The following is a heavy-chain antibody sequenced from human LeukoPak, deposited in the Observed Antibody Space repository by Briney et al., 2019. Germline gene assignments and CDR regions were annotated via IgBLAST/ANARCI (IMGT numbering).Heavy chain of an antibody. CDR3: TRQRPQTGTFDY. V-gene: IGHV3-73*01. D-gene: IGHD3-9*01. Sequence: PGGSLRLSCAASGFTFSDSPMHWVRQASGKGLEWVGRVRGKANSYATGYAASVKGRFTISRDDSKNTAYLQMISLIIEDTAVYYCTRQRPQTGTFDYWGQGALVTVSS. J-gene: IGHJ4*02. CDR1: GFTFSDSP. CDR2: VRGKANSYAT.